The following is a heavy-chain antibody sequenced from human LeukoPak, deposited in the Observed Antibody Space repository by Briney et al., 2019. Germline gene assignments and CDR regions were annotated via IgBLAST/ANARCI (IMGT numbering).Heavy chain of an antibody. V-gene: IGHV3-48*01. CDR1: EFTFSSYS. Sequence: PGGSLRLSCEASEFTFSSYSMNWVRQAPGKGLEWISYITSDSGTIYYADSVKGRFTISRDNAKNSLHLQMYSLRAEDTAVYYCAKDGRRIVLMVYAIGYYFDYWGQGTLVTVSS. CDR2: ITSDSGTI. D-gene: IGHD2-8*01. J-gene: IGHJ4*02. CDR3: AKDGRRIVLMVYAIGYYFDY.